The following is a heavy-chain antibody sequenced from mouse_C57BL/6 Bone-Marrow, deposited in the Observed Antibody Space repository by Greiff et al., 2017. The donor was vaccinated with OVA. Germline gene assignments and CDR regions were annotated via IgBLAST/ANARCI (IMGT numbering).Heavy chain of an antibody. D-gene: IGHD1-1*01. V-gene: IGHV1-72*01. CDR1: GYTFTSYW. J-gene: IGHJ4*01. Sequence: QVQLKQPGAELVKPGASVKLSCKASGYTFTSYWMHWVKQRPGRGLEWIGRIDPNSGGTKYNEKFKSKATLTVDKPSSTAYMQLSSLTSEDSAVYYCARGSYYGSKGGYAMDYWGQGTSVTVSS. CDR3: ARGSYYGSKGGYAMDY. CDR2: IDPNSGGT.